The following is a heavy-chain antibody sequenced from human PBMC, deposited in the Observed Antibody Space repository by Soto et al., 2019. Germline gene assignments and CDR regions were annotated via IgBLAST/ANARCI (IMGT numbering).Heavy chain of an antibody. V-gene: IGHV3-30-3*01. D-gene: IGHD1-26*01. J-gene: IGHJ6*01. CDR1: GLTFGKSA. CDR2: ISNAGSDV. Sequence: QLQLVESGGGVVQPGRSLRLSCGASGLTFGKSAMHWVRQAPGKGPEWLAAISNAGSDVYYADSAKGRLSISRDNSKNSVSLQLTRLREEDGAVYFCVGRRRAGVGCGLDAWGHGTTVIVS. CDR3: VGRRRAGVGCGLDA.